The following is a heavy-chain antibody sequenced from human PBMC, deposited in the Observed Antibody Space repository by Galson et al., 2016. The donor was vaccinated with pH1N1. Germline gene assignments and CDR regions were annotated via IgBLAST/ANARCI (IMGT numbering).Heavy chain of an antibody. D-gene: IGHD3-10*01. CDR3: GRDRRGGAQFDGMDV. CDR2: ISAYNGNT. J-gene: IGHJ6*02. Sequence: SVKVSCKASGYSFTRYGISWVRQAPGQGLEWMGWISAYNGNTNYAQKLQGRVIMTTEPSTSPAYMELRSLRSDDTAVYYGGRDRRGGAQFDGMDVWGQGTTVTVSS. CDR1: GYSFTRYG. V-gene: IGHV1-18*01.